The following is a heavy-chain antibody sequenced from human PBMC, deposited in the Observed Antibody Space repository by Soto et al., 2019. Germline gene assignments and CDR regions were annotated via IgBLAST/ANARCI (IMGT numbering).Heavy chain of an antibody. J-gene: IGHJ6*03. CDR3: ARASWGTVLRGVKVYYMDV. V-gene: IGHV4-59*01. CDR2: IYYSGST. D-gene: IGHD3-10*01. CDR1: GGSISSNY. Sequence: QVQLQESGPGLVKPSETLSLTCTVSGGSISSNYWSWIRQPPGKGLEWIGYIYYSGSTNYSPSLKSRVTISVDTSKKQFSLRLSSVTAADTAVYYCARASWGTVLRGVKVYYMDVWGKGTTVTVSS.